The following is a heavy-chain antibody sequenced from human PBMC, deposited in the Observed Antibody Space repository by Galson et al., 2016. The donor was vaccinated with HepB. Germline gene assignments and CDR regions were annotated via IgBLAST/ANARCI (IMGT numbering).Heavy chain of an antibody. Sequence: SLRLSCAASGFTFSSYGMHWVRQAPGKGLEWVAVIWYDGSNTYYADSVKGRFTISRDNSKNTLYLQMNSLRAEDRAVYYCARDGYDILTGYYPGYYFDYWGQGTLVTVSS. CDR2: IWYDGSNT. V-gene: IGHV3-33*01. D-gene: IGHD3-9*01. CDR3: ARDGYDILTGYYPGYYFDY. J-gene: IGHJ4*02. CDR1: GFTFSSYG.